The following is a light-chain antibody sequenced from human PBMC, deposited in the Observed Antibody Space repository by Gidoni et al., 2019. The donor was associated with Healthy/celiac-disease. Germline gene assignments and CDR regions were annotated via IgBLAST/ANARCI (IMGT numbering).Light chain of an antibody. CDR3: QQYNSYSPT. CDR2: DAS. V-gene: IGKV1-5*01. CDR1: QSIRSW. J-gene: IGKJ4*01. Sequence: DIQMTQSPSTLSASVGDRVTITCRASQSIRSWLAWYQQKPGKAPKLLIYDASSLESGVPSRFSGSGSGTEFTLTISSMQPDDFATYYCQQYNSYSPTFGGGTKVEIK.